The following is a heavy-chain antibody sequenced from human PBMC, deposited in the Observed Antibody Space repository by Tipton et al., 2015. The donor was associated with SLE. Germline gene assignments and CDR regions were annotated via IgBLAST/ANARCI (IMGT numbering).Heavy chain of an antibody. J-gene: IGHJ6*02. D-gene: IGHD3-22*01. V-gene: IGHV4-39*07. CDR1: GDSISSGAYY. CDR2: IYYSGST. CDR3: ARDTVAYYDSSGSGYGMDV. Sequence: TLSLTCTVSGDSISSGAYYWNWIRQHPGKGLEWIGSIYYSGSTYYNPSLKSRVTISEDTSKNQFSLKLSSVTAADTAVYYCARDTVAYYDSSGSGYGMDVWGQGTTVTVSS.